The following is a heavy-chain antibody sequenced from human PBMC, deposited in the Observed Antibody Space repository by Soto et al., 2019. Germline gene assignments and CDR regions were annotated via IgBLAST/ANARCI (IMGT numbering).Heavy chain of an antibody. V-gene: IGHV3-30-3*01. J-gene: IGHJ6*02. Sequence: GGSLRLSCAASGFTFSSYAMHWVRQAPGKGLEWVAVISYDGSNKYYADSVEGRFTISRDNSKNTLYLQMNSLRAEDTAVYYCAKGYYYGSGSQMTPYYYGMDVWGQGTTVTVSS. CDR3: AKGYYYGSGSQMTPYYYGMDV. D-gene: IGHD3-10*01. CDR2: ISYDGSNK. CDR1: GFTFSSYA.